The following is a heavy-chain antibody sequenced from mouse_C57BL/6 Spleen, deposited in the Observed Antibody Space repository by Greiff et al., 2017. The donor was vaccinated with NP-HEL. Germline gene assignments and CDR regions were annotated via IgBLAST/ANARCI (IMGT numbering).Heavy chain of an antibody. Sequence: EVQLQQSGPELVKPGASVKMSCKASGYTFTDYNMHWVKQSHGKSLEWIGYINPNNGGTSYNQKFKGKATLTVNKSSSTAYMELRSLTSEDSAVYYCARSGVRTGYFDVWGTGTTVTVSS. D-gene: IGHD2-14*01. CDR3: ARSGVRTGYFDV. V-gene: IGHV1-22*01. CDR1: GYTFTDYN. J-gene: IGHJ1*03. CDR2: INPNNGGT.